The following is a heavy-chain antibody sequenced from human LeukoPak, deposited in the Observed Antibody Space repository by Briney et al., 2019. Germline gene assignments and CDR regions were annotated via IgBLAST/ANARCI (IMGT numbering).Heavy chain of an antibody. D-gene: IGHD6-19*01. CDR3: VKMGAYSSGWTWVFDI. J-gene: IGHJ3*02. V-gene: IGHV3-23*01. CDR1: GFTFSSYA. Sequence: PGGSLRLSCAASGFTFSSYAMSWVRQAPGKGLEWVSAISGSGGSTYYADSVKGRFTISRDNSKNTLYLQMNSLRAEDTAVYYCVKMGAYSSGWTWVFDIWGQGTMVTVSS. CDR2: ISGSGGST.